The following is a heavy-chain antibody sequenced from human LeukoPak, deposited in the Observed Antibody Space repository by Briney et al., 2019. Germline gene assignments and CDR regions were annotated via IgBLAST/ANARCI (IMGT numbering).Heavy chain of an antibody. CDR2: VYYSGNT. D-gene: IGHD4-17*01. J-gene: IGHJ3*02. CDR1: GGSISSSSYY. V-gene: IGHV4-39*01. Sequence: SETLSLTCPVSGGSISSSSYYWGWIRQPPGKGLEWIGTVYYSGNTYYNPSLQSRVTISVDTSKNQFSLRLSSVTAADTAVYHCARRDYGRGDAFDIWGQGTMVTVSS. CDR3: ARRDYGRGDAFDI.